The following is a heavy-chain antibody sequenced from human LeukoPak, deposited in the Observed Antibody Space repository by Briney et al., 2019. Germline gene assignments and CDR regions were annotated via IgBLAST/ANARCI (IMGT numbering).Heavy chain of an antibody. CDR2: ISSSGSTI. CDR1: GFTFSSYE. J-gene: IGHJ6*04. CDR3: AELGINMIGGV. Sequence: GGSLRLSCAASGFTFSSYEMNWVRQAPGKGLEWVSYISSSGSTIYYADSVKGRFTISRDNAKNSLYLQMNSLRAEDTAVYYCAELGINMIGGVWGKGNTVTISS. D-gene: IGHD3-10*02. V-gene: IGHV3-48*03.